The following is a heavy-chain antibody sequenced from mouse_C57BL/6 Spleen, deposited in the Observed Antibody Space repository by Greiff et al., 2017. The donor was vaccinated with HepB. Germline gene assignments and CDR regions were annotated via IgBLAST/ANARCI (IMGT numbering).Heavy chain of an antibody. Sequence: VHVKQSGPELVKPGASVKISCKASGYSFTDYNMNWVKQSNGKSLEWIGVINPNYGTTSYNQKFKGKATLTVDQSSSTAYMQLNSLTSEDSAVYYCAKGAYYSNSWYFDVWGTGTTVTVSS. CDR1: GYSFTDYN. D-gene: IGHD2-5*01. CDR3: AKGAYYSNSWYFDV. J-gene: IGHJ1*03. V-gene: IGHV1-39*01. CDR2: INPNYGTT.